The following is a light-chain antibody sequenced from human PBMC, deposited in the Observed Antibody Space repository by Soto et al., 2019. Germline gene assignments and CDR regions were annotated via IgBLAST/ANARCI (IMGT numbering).Light chain of an antibody. CDR3: QQQGT. CDR1: EVLSSSY. Sequence: EIVLTQSPGTLSLSPGERATLSCRASEVLSSSYLVWYQQKPGQAPRLLIYAASRRATGIPDRFSGSGSATEYTLTINTLEPEDFAVYYCQQQGTFGQGNKLELK. V-gene: IGKV3-20*01. J-gene: IGKJ2*01. CDR2: AAS.